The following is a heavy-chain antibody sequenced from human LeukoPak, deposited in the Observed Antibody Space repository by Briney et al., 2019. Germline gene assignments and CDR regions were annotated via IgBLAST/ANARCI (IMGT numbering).Heavy chain of an antibody. Sequence: PGGSLRLSCAASGFTFNTYSMTWVRQAPGKGLEWVSYIISSSSIIYYADSVKGRFTISRDNAKNSLYLQMNSLRDEDTGVYYCARVRVDSTRYFDYWGQGTLVTVPS. CDR1: GFTFNTYS. J-gene: IGHJ4*02. CDR2: IISSSSII. CDR3: ARVRVDSTRYFDY. V-gene: IGHV3-48*02. D-gene: IGHD5-12*01.